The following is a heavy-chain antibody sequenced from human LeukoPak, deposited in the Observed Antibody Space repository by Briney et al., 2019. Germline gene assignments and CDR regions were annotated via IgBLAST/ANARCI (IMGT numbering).Heavy chain of an antibody. CDR3: ARWGSTSCYDY. CDR1: GFTFSSYA. CDR2: ISTNGDST. D-gene: IGHD2-2*01. V-gene: IGHV3-64*01. Sequence: GGSLRLSCAASGFTFSSYAMHWVRQAPGKGLEYVAAISTNGDSTYYANSVKGRFTISRDDSKNTLYLQMGSLRVEDMAVYYCARWGSTSCYDYWGQGTLVTVSS. J-gene: IGHJ4*02.